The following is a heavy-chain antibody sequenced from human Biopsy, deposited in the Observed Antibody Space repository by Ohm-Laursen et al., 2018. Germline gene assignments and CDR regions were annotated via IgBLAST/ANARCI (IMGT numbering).Heavy chain of an antibody. Sequence: SLRLSCAASGFTFSDYYMSWIRQAPGKGLKWVSYISSRTNTIYYADSVKGRFTISRDNAKNTLYLQMNSLRVEDTAVYYCARGPSGVATIGRGQGTLVTVSS. CDR1: GFTFSDYY. J-gene: IGHJ4*02. V-gene: IGHV3-11*04. CDR2: ISSRTNTI. D-gene: IGHD5-24*01. CDR3: ARGPSGVATIG.